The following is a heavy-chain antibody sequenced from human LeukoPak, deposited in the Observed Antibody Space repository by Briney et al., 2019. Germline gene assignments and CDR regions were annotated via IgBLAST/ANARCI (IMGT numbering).Heavy chain of an antibody. Sequence: GGSLRLSCAASGFTFSSYAMHWVRQAPGKGLEWLAVISYDGSNKYYADSVKGRFTISRDNSKNTLYLQMNSLRAEDTAVYYCARPNYYDSSGYYYGMGYYYGMDVWGQGTTVTVSS. V-gene: IGHV3-30-3*01. CDR2: ISYDGSNK. D-gene: IGHD3-22*01. CDR1: GFTFSSYA. J-gene: IGHJ6*02. CDR3: ARPNYYDSSGYYYGMGYYYGMDV.